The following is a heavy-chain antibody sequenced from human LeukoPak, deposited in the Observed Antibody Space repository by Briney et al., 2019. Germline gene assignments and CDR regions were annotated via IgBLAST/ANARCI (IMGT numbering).Heavy chain of an antibody. Sequence: SVKVSCKASGGTFSNNAITWVRQAPGQGLEWMGGIIPIFGTANYAQKFQGRLTITADEAADESTTTAYMELSSLRSEDTAVYFCARDKRTDRYFDYWGQGTLVTVSS. CDR1: GGTFSNNA. CDR2: IIPIFGTA. CDR3: ARDKRTDRYFDY. J-gene: IGHJ4*02. D-gene: IGHD2-8*02. V-gene: IGHV1-69*13.